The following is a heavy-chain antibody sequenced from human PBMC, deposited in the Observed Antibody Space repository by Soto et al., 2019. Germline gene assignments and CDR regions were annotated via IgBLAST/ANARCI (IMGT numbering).Heavy chain of an antibody. V-gene: IGHV1-69*10. CDR3: ARDIDIVVVPAAIRGLYYYYGMDV. CDR1: GGTFSSYA. J-gene: IGHJ6*02. CDR2: IIPILGIA. D-gene: IGHD2-2*02. Sequence: ASVKVSCKASGGTFSSYAISWVRQAPGQGLEWMGGIIPILGIANYAQKFQGRVTITADKSTSTAYMELSNLRSEDTAVYYCARDIDIVVVPAAIRGLYYYYGMDVWGQGTTVTVSS.